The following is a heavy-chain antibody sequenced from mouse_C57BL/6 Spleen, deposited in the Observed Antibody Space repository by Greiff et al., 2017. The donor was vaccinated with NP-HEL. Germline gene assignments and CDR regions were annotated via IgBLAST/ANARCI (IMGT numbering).Heavy chain of an antibody. V-gene: IGHV5-6*02. CDR2: ISSGGSYT. Sequence: DVMLVESGGDLVKPGGSLKLSCAASGFTFSSYGMSWVRQTPDKRLAWVATISSGGSYTYYPDSVKGRFTISRDNAKNTLYLQMSSLKSEDTAMYYCARHITTVRSYLYFDVWGTGTTVTVSS. J-gene: IGHJ1*03. D-gene: IGHD1-1*01. CDR1: GFTFSSYG. CDR3: ARHITTVRSYLYFDV.